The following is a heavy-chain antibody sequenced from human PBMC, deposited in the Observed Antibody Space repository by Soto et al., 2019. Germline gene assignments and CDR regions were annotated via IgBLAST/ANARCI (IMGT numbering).Heavy chain of an antibody. CDR1: GESISSSGYY. CDR3: ARASSSSSAADY. J-gene: IGHJ4*02. CDR2: IYDTESA. Sequence: SETLSLTCSVSGESISSSGYYWSWIRHLPGKGLEWIGYIYDTESAYYNPSLKSRVSISMDTSENHFAMRLTSVTAADSAVYYCARASSSSSAADYWGQGLQVTVSS. V-gene: IGHV4-31*03. D-gene: IGHD6-6*01.